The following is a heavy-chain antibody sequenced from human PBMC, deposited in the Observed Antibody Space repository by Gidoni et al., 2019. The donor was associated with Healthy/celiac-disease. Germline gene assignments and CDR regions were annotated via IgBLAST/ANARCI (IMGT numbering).Heavy chain of an antibody. V-gene: IGHV3-9*01. CDR1: GFTFADYA. Sequence: EVQLVESGGGLVQPGRSLRLSCAAPGFTFADYAMHGVRQAPGKGLEWVSGISWNSGSIGYADSVKGRFTISRDNAKNSLYLQMNSLRAEDTALYYCAKDSTQYQLLSEYYFDYWGQGTLVTVSS. J-gene: IGHJ4*02. CDR3: AKDSTQYQLLSEYYFDY. D-gene: IGHD2-2*01. CDR2: ISWNSGSI.